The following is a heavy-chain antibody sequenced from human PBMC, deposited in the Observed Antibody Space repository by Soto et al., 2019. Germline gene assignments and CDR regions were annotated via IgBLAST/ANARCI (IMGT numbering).Heavy chain of an antibody. V-gene: IGHV4-34*01. D-gene: IGHD1-26*01. CDR2: INHSGST. J-gene: IGHJ4*02. CDR3: ARGGGSYYSFSFHY. Sequence: SETLSLTCAVYGGSFSGYYWSWIRQPPGKGLEWIGEINHSGSTNYNPSLKSRVTISVDTSKNQFSLKLSSVTAADTAVYYCARGGGSYYSFSFHYWGQGTLVTVSS. CDR1: GGSFSGYY.